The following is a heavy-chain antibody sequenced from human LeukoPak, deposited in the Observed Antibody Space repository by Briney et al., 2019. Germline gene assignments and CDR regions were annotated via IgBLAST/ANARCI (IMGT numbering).Heavy chain of an antibody. CDR2: FDPEDGET. J-gene: IGHJ3*02. CDR1: GGTFSSYA. V-gene: IGHV1-24*01. Sequence: ASVKVSCKASGGTFSSYAISWVRQAPGQGLEWMGGFDPEDGETIYAQKFQGRVTMTEDTSTDTAYMELSSLRAEDTAVYYCARDSANRVRGADGAFDIWGQGTIITVSS. CDR3: ARDSANRVRGADGAFDI. D-gene: IGHD3-10*01.